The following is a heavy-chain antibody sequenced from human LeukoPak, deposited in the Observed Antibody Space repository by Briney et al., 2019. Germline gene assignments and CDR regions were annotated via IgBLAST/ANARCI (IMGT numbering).Heavy chain of an antibody. V-gene: IGHV1-2*02. D-gene: IGHD3-10*01. CDR3: ARGSLSRYYYGSASYNY. Sequence: SVKVSCKASGYTFTGYYMHWVRQAPGQGLEWMGWINPNSGGTNYEQKFQGRVIMTRDTSISTAYMEPSRLRSDDTAVYYCARGSLSRYYYGSASYNYWGQGTLVT. CDR2: INPNSGGT. CDR1: GYTFTGYY. J-gene: IGHJ4*02.